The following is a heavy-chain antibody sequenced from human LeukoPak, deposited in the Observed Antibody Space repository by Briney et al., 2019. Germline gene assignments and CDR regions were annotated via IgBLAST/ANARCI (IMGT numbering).Heavy chain of an antibody. D-gene: IGHD3-10*01. Sequence: SETLSLTCTVSGGSISSYYWSWIRQPPGKGLEWIGYIYYSGSTNYNTSLKSRVTISVDTSKNQFSLKLSSVTAADTAVYYCARTYASGYFDYWGQGTLVTVSS. CDR1: GGSISSYY. J-gene: IGHJ4*02. CDR3: ARTYASGYFDY. V-gene: IGHV4-59*01. CDR2: IYYSGST.